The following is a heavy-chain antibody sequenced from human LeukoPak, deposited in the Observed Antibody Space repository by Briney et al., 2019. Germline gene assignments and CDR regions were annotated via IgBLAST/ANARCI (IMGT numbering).Heavy chain of an antibody. J-gene: IGHJ4*02. CDR2: ISSSGSTI. V-gene: IGHV3-48*03. CDR1: GFTFSSYE. Sequence: PGGSLRLSCAASGFTFSSYEMNWVRQAPGKGLEWVSYISSSGSTIYYADSVKGRFTISRDNAKNSLYLQMNSLRAEDTAVYYCARDCARCSIASIYFDYWGQGTLVTVSS. D-gene: IGHD2-15*01. CDR3: ARDCARCSIASIYFDY.